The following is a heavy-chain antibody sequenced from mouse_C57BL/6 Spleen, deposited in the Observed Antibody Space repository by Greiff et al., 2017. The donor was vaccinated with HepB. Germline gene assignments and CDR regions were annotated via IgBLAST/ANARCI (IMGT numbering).Heavy chain of an antibody. CDR2: INPNNGGT. CDR3: ARRDYYGSSYDY. D-gene: IGHD1-1*01. J-gene: IGHJ2*01. Sequence: DVKLQESGPELVKPGASVKIPCKASGYTFTDYNMDWVKQSHGKSLEWIGDINPNNGGTIYNQKFKGKATLTVDKSSSTAYMELRSLTSEDTAVYYCARRDYYGSSYDYWGQGTTLTVSS. CDR1: GYTFTDYN. V-gene: IGHV1-18*01.